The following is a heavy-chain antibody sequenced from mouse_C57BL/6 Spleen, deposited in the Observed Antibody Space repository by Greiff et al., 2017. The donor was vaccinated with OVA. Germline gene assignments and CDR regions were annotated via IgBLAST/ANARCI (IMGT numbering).Heavy chain of an antibody. Sequence: QVQLQQPGAELVKPGASVKVSCKASGYTFTSYWMHWVKQRPGQGLEWIGRIHPSDSDTNYNQKFKGKATLTVDKSSSTAYMQLSILTSEDSAVYYCESSSTVVATDYAMDYWGQGTSVTVSS. V-gene: IGHV1-74*01. D-gene: IGHD1-1*01. CDR3: ESSSTVVATDYAMDY. CDR2: IHPSDSDT. CDR1: GYTFTSYW. J-gene: IGHJ4*01.